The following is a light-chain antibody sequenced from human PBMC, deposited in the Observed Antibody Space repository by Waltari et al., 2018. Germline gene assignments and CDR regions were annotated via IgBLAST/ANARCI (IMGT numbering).Light chain of an antibody. CDR2: KAS. Sequence: DIQLTQSPSTLSASVGDRVSITCRASQSLSSWLAWYQQKPGKAPKLLIYKASTLESGVPARFGGSGSGTEFTLTITSLQPDDFATYYCQQYNSHSPLTPLTFGGGTKVEIK. CDR3: QQYNSHSPLTPLT. CDR1: QSLSSW. J-gene: IGKJ4*01. V-gene: IGKV1-5*03.